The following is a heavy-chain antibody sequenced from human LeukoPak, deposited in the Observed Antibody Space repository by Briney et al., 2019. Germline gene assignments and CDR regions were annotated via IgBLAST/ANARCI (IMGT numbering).Heavy chain of an antibody. CDR3: ARQFVSIVVPAANDAFDI. V-gene: IGHV5-51*01. CDR1: GYSFTSYW. CDR2: IYPGDSDT. J-gene: IGHJ3*02. D-gene: IGHD2-2*01. Sequence: GESLKISCKGSGYSFTSYWIGWVRQMPGKGLEWMGIIYPGDSDTRYIPSFQGQVTISADKSISTACLQWSSLKASDTAMYYCARQFVSIVVPAANDAFDIWGQGTMVTVSS.